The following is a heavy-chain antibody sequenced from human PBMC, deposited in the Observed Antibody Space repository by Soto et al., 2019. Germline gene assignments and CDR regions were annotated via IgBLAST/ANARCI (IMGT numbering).Heavy chain of an antibody. Sequence: SETLFLTCTVSGGSISSSSYSWGWIRQPPGKGLEWIGTMFYSGSTYYNPSLKSRVTISVDTSKNQFSLKLSSVTAADTAVYYCARHADLDYWGQGTLVTVS. V-gene: IGHV4-39*01. J-gene: IGHJ4*02. CDR3: ARHADLDY. CDR2: MFYSGST. CDR1: GGSISSSSYS.